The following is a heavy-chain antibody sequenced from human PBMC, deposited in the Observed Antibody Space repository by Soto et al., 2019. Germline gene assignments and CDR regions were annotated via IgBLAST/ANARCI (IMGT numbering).Heavy chain of an antibody. CDR2: ISGSGGST. CDR3: ASAVGASDAFDI. V-gene: IGHV3-23*01. Sequence: GGSLRLSCAASGFTFSSYARSWVRQAPGKGLEWVSAISGSGGSTYYAESVNGRFTISKDNSKNTLYLQMNRLGAEATAVYYCASAVGASDAFDIWGQGTMVTVSS. J-gene: IGHJ3*02. CDR1: GFTFSSYA. D-gene: IGHD1-26*01.